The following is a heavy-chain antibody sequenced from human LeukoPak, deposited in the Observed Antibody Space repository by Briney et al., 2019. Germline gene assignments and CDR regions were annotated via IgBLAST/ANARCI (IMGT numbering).Heavy chain of an antibody. CDR2: ISSSSSYI. D-gene: IGHD3-22*01. V-gene: IGHV3-21*01. J-gene: IGHJ4*02. CDR1: GFTFSSYT. CDR3: ARDGLFDY. Sequence: QSGGSLRLSCGASGFTFSSYTMNWVRQAPGKGLEWVSSISSSSSYIYYADSVEGRFTISRDNAKNSLYLQMNSLRAEDTAVYYCARDGLFDYWGQGTLVTVSS.